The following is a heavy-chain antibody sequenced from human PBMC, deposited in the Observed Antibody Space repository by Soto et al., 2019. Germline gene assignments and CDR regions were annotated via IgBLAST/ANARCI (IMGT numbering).Heavy chain of an antibody. J-gene: IGHJ4*02. CDR3: ARAVVLVPAAPLDY. V-gene: IGHV4-61*01. Sequence: QVQLQESGPGLVKPSETLSLTCTVSGGSVSSGSYYWSWIRQPPGKGLEWIGYIYYSGSTNYNPSLKSRVTISVDTSKTQFSLKLSSVTAADTAVYYCARAVVLVPAAPLDYWGQGTLVTVSS. CDR2: IYYSGST. CDR1: GGSVSSGSYY. D-gene: IGHD2-2*01.